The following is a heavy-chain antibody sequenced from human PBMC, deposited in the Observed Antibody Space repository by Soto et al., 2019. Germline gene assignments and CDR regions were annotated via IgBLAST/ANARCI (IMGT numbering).Heavy chain of an antibody. Sequence: SQTLSLTCATSGDSVSSNSAAWNWIRQSPSRGLEWLGRTYYRSKWYNDYAVSVKSRITINPDTSKDQFSLQLNSVTPEDTAVYYCAREGQLVYPPLAYYGMDVWGQGTTVTVSS. CDR2: TYYRSKWYN. D-gene: IGHD6-6*01. CDR3: AREGQLVYPPLAYYGMDV. J-gene: IGHJ6*02. V-gene: IGHV6-1*01. CDR1: GDSVSSNSAA.